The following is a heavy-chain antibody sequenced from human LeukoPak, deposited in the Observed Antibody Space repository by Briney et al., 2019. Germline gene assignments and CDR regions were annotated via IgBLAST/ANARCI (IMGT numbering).Heavy chain of an antibody. J-gene: IGHJ2*01. Sequence: PSETLSLTCTVSGGSVSSSSSYWAWIRQPPGKGLEWIGSIYYSGSTYYNSSLKSRVTISVDTSENQFSLKLNSVTAADTAVYYCARLYSSGWTPPRYWYFDLWGRGTLVTVSS. CDR1: GGSVSSSSSY. CDR3: ARLYSSGWTPPRYWYFDL. V-gene: IGHV4-39*01. CDR2: IYYSGST. D-gene: IGHD6-19*01.